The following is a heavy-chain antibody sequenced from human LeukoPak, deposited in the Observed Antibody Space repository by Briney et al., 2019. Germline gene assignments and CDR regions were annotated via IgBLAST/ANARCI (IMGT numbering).Heavy chain of an antibody. CDR3: ARAYSSGWFQAGY. D-gene: IGHD6-19*01. V-gene: IGHV3-7*04. CDR1: GFTFSNAW. CDR2: IKQDGSER. J-gene: IGHJ4*02. Sequence: GGSLRLSCAASGFTFSNAWMSWVRQAPGKGLEWVANIKQDGSERFYVDSVRGRFTISRDNAKNSLYLQMNSLRAEDTAIYYCARAYSSGWFQAGYWGQGTLVTVSS.